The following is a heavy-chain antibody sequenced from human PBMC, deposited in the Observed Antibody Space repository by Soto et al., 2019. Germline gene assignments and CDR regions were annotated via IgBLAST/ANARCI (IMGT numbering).Heavy chain of an antibody. CDR2: ISAYNGNT. V-gene: IGHV1-18*01. CDR3: ARVYRITMVRGELSEY. D-gene: IGHD3-10*01. Sequence: QVQLVQSGAEVKKPGASVKVSCKASGYTFTSYGISWVRQAPGQGLEWMGWISAYNGNTNYAQKRQGRSTMTTDTSTSPAYMELRRLRSDDTAVYYCARVYRITMVRGELSEYWGQGTLVTVSS. J-gene: IGHJ4*02. CDR1: GYTFTSYG.